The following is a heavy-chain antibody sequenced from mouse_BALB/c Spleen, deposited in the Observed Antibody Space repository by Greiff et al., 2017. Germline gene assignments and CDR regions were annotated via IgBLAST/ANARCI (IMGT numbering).Heavy chain of an antibody. J-gene: IGHJ3*01. CDR1: GYTFTSYW. CDR3: AYGNQFAY. V-gene: IGHV1-7*01. Sequence: QVQLQQSGAELAKPGASVKMSCKASGYTFTSYWMHWVKQRPGQGLEWIGYINPSTGYTEYNQKFKDKATLTADKSSSTAYMQLSSLTSEDSAVYYCAYGNQFAYWGQGTLVTVSA. D-gene: IGHD2-1*01. CDR2: INPSTGYT.